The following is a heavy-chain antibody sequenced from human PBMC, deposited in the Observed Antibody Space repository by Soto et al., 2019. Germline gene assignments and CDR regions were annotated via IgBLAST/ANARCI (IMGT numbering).Heavy chain of an antibody. CDR3: ARDEDY. J-gene: IGHJ4*02. CDR1: GYTFPRYA. Sequence: QVQLVQSGAEVKKPGASVRISCKASGYTFPRYALPWVRQAPGQRIEWMGWITAGDGNTRYSQNFQGKVTRTGDTTESTATMELSSLRSEDTAVYYWARDEDYWGQGTLVTVSS. CDR2: ITAGDGNT. V-gene: IGHV1-3*01.